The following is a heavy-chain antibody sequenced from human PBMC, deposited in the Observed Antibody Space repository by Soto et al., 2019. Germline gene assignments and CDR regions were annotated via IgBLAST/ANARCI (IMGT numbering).Heavy chain of an antibody. CDR2: ISSSGST. Sequence: EVQLVESGGGLVQPGGSLRLSCTASGFTFNIYEMNWVRQAPGKGLEWLSFISSSGSTYYADSVRGRFTVSRDNTKNSLYLQMNSLRVEDTAVYYCAIDGPYQLARINWFDPWGLGTLVTVSA. V-gene: IGHV3-48*03. CDR3: AIDGPYQLARINWFDP. D-gene: IGHD1-1*01. CDR1: GFTFNIYE. J-gene: IGHJ5*02.